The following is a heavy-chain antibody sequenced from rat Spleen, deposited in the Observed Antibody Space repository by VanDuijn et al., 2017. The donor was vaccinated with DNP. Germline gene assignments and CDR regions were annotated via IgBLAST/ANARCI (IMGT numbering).Heavy chain of an antibody. D-gene: IGHD1-4*01. CDR3: ASRPPPTRGPFDY. Sequence: EVHLVESGGGLVQPGGSLKLSCVASGFTFSDYYMVWVRQAPKKGLEWVASISFEDRSTYYGDSVKGRFTMSRDNAKSTLYLQMDSLRSEDTATYFCASRPPPTRGPFDYWGQGVTVTVSS. V-gene: IGHV5-22*01. CDR2: ISFEDRST. J-gene: IGHJ2*01. CDR1: GFTFSDYY.